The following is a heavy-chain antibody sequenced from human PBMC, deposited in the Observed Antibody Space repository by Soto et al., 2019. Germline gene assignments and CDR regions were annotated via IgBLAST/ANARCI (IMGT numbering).Heavy chain of an antibody. CDR3: AKEVEWFVIGTPYGVDS. CDR1: GFTFSTFY. V-gene: IGHV3-30*18. CDR2: VSYDGIKK. Sequence: QPGGSLRLSCAASGFTFSTFYMYWVRQPPGKGLEWVAVVSYDGIKKDYGDSVKGRFTISRDNSKNILYLKMESRRPEDTGVYYCAKEVEWFVIGTPYGVDSWGHGTVVNGS. J-gene: IGHJ5*01. D-gene: IGHD3-3*01.